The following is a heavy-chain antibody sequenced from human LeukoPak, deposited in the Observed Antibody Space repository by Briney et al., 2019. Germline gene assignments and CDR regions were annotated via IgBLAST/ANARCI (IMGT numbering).Heavy chain of an antibody. CDR3: ARYRDSSGTDY. CDR1: GFTFSSYD. V-gene: IGHV3-48*01. Sequence: PGGSLRLSCAASGFTFSSYDMNWVRQAPGKGLEWVSYISRLSSTIYSADSVKGRFTISRDNAKNSLLLQMNSLRAEDTAVYYCARYRDSSGTDYWGQGTLVTVSS. D-gene: IGHD3-22*01. J-gene: IGHJ4*02. CDR2: ISRLSSTI.